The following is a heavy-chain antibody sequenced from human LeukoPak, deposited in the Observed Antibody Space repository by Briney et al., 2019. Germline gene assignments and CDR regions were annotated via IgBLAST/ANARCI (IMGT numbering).Heavy chain of an antibody. D-gene: IGHD3-22*01. V-gene: IGHV4-39*01. CDR2: IYYSGSA. J-gene: IGHJ4*02. CDR3: ASGISYYYYSSGYYPFDY. Sequence: SETLSLTCTVSGGSISSSSYYWGWIRQPPGKGLEWIGSIYYSGSAYYNPSLKSRVTISVDTSKNQFSLKLSSVTAADTGVYYCASGISYYYYSSGYYPFDYWGQGTLVTVSS. CDR1: GGSISSSSYY.